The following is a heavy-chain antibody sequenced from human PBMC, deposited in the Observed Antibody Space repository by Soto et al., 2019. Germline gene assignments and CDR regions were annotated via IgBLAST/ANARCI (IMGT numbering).Heavy chain of an antibody. CDR2: ISYDGSNK. Sequence: QVQLVESGGGVVQPGRSLRLSCAASGFTFSSYGMHWVRQAPGKGLEWVAVISYDGSNKYYADSVKGRFTISRDNSKNTLYLQMNSLRAEDTAVYYCAKDRYYYDTDFDYWVQGTLVTVSS. J-gene: IGHJ4*02. D-gene: IGHD3-22*01. CDR1: GFTFSSYG. CDR3: AKDRYYYDTDFDY. V-gene: IGHV3-30*18.